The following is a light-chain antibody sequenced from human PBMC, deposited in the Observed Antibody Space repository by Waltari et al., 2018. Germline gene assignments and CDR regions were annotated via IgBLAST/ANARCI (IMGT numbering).Light chain of an antibody. Sequence: DIVLTQSPGTLSLSPGERATLSCRASQSVSSSYLAWYQQKPGQAPRLLIYGASSRATGIPDRFSGSGSGTDFTLTISRLEPEDFAVYYCQQYGSSPQDFGGGTKVEIK. CDR3: QQYGSSPQD. CDR1: QSVSSSY. V-gene: IGKV3-20*01. CDR2: GAS. J-gene: IGKJ4*01.